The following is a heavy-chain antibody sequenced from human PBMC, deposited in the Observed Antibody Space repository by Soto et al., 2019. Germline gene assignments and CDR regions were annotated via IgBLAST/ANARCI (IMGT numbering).Heavy chain of an antibody. J-gene: IGHJ4*02. Sequence: PGGSLRLSCAASGCNFNTYGMHWVRQAPGKGLEWVALLWYDASHTFYADSVKGRLTVSRDNSKNTLYLQLNSLRAEDTAVYYCATSSPYSVYYPQYWGQGTLVTVSS. CDR1: GCNFNTYG. CDR3: ATSSPYSVYYPQY. CDR2: LWYDASHT. V-gene: IGHV3-33*01. D-gene: IGHD3-22*01.